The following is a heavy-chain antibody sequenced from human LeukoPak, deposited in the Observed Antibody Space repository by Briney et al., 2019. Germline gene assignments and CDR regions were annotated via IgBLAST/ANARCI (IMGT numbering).Heavy chain of an antibody. D-gene: IGHD6-13*01. CDR1: GFTFSSYS. J-gene: IGHJ4*02. CDR2: ISSSSSYI. V-gene: IGHV3-21*01. CDR3: ARGGYSSSWYEDY. Sequence: GGSLRLSCAASGFTFSSYSMNWVRQAPGKGLGWVSSISSSSSYIYYADSVKGRFTISRDNAKNSLYLQMNSLRAEDTAVYYCARGGYSSSWYEDYWGQGTLVTVSS.